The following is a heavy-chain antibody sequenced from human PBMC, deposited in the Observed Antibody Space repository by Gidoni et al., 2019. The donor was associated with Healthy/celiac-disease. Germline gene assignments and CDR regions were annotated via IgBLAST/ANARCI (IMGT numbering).Heavy chain of an antibody. J-gene: IGHJ4*02. Sequence: QVQLVESGGGVVQPGRSLRLSCAASGFTFSSYGMHWVRQAPGKGLEWVAVIWYDGSNKYYADSVKGRFTISRDNSKNTLYLQMNSLRAEDTAVYYCARDMNAIVVVPAAHDYWGQGTLVTVSS. CDR2: IWYDGSNK. V-gene: IGHV3-33*08. CDR3: ARDMNAIVVVPAAHDY. D-gene: IGHD2-2*01. CDR1: GFTFSSYG.